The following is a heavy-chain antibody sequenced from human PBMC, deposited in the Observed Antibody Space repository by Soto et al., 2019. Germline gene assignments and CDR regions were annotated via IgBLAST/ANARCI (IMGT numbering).Heavy chain of an antibody. Sequence: PGESLKISCSGSGDSFTSYWISWGRQMPGKGLEWMGRIDPSDSYTNYSPSFQGHVTISADKSISTAYLQWSSLKASDTAMYYCASSLPGGNWFDPWGQGTLVTVSS. CDR2: IDPSDSYT. CDR1: GDSFTSYW. D-gene: IGHD3-16*01. V-gene: IGHV5-10-1*01. CDR3: ASSLPGGNWFDP. J-gene: IGHJ5*02.